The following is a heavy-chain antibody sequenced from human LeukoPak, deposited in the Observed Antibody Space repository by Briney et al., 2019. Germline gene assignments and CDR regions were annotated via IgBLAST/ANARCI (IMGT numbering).Heavy chain of an antibody. CDR3: ARGVEEYYYGSGSYISYYYMDV. V-gene: IGHV1-18*01. D-gene: IGHD3-10*01. J-gene: IGHJ6*03. Sequence: ASVKVSCKASGYTFTSYGISWVRQAPGQGLEWMGWISAYNGNTNYAQKLQGRVTVTTDTSTSTAYMELRSLRSDDTAVYYCARGVEEYYYGSGSYISYYYMDVWGKGTTVTVSS. CDR1: GYTFTSYG. CDR2: ISAYNGNT.